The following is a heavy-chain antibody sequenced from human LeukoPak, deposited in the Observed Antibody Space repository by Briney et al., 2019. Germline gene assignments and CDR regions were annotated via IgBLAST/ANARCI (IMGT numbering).Heavy chain of an antibody. CDR2: INHSGST. D-gene: IGHD3-22*01. CDR3: ARAYRLGTGDSSGYYFYYYYYGMDV. V-gene: IGHV4-34*01. Sequence: SETLSLTCAVYGGSFSGYYWSWIRQPPGKGLEWIGEINHSGSTNYNPSLKSRVTISVDTFKNQFSLKLSSVTAADTAVYYCARAYRLGTGDSSGYYFYYYYYGMDVWGQGTTVTVSS. J-gene: IGHJ6*02. CDR1: GGSFSGYY.